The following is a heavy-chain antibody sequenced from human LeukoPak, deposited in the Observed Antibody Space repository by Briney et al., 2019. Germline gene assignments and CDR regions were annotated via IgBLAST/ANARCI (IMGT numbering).Heavy chain of an antibody. D-gene: IGHD4-17*01. V-gene: IGHV4-59*01. CDR2: IYYSGST. J-gene: IGHJ6*02. CDR3: ARDTTGYYYYGMDA. Sequence: SETLSLTCTVSGGSISSYYWSWIRQPPGKELEWIGYIYYSGSTNYNPSLKSRVTISVDTSKNQFSLKLNSVTAADTAVYYCARDTTGYYYYGMDAWGQGTTVTVSS. CDR1: GGSISSYY.